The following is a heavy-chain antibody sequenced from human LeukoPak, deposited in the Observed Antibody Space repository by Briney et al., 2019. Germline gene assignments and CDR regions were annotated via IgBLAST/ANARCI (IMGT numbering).Heavy chain of an antibody. J-gene: IGHJ1*01. CDR3: ARDQTYYVSSGYYYVTYLQH. CDR1: GASISSSY. Sequence: SETLSLTCTVSGASISSSYCTWIRQPAGEGLEWIGRMSSGGSTTYNPSFKSRVTMSLDTSKKQFSLNLTSVTAADTAVYYCARDQTYYVSSGYYYVTYLQHWGQGILVTVSP. D-gene: IGHD3-22*01. V-gene: IGHV4-4*07. CDR2: MSSGGST.